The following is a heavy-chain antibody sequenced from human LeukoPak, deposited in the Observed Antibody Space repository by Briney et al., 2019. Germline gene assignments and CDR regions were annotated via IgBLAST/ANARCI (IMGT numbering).Heavy chain of an antibody. V-gene: IGHV3-23*01. CDR3: AKDLSPGIAARPALGTYY. J-gene: IGHJ4*02. D-gene: IGHD6-6*01. CDR2: ISGSGGST. CDR1: GFTFSSYA. Sequence: SGGSLRLSCAASGFTFSSYAMSWVRQAPGKGLEWVSAISGSGGSTYYADSVKGRFTISRDNSKNTLYLQMNSLRAEDTAVYYCAKDLSPGIAARPALGTYYWGQGTLVTVSS.